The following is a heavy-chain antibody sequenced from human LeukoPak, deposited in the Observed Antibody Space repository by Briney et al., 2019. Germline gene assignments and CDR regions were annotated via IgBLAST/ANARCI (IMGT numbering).Heavy chain of an antibody. D-gene: IGHD3-22*01. J-gene: IGHJ4*02. CDR3: ARDGGNYYDSSGHY. CDR2: INPTSGGT. Sequence: GASVKVSCTASGYAFSGCYMHWVRQAPGHGLEWMGWINPTSGGTTYAKTFHGRVTMITDTSISTAYMELSRPRSAETAGYCCARDGGNYYDSSGHYWGQGTLVTVSS. CDR1: GYAFSGCY. V-gene: IGHV1-2*02.